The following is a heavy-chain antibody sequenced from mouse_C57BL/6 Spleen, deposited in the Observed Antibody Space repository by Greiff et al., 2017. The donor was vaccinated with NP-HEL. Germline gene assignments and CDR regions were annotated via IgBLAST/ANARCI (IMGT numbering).Heavy chain of an antibody. V-gene: IGHV1-76*01. CDR3: ARWDSSGYVGAMDY. CDR1: GYTFTDYY. D-gene: IGHD3-2*02. CDR2: IYPGSGNT. Sequence: LEESGAELVRPGASVKLSCKASGYTFTDYYINWVKQRPGQGLEWIARIYPGSGNTYYNEKFKGKATLTAEKSSSTAYMQLSSLTSEDSAVYFCARWDSSGYVGAMDYWGQGTSVTVSS. J-gene: IGHJ4*01.